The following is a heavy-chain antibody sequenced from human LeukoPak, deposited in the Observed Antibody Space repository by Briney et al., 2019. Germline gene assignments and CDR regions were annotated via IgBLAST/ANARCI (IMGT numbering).Heavy chain of an antibody. CDR2: TYYRSKWYN. D-gene: IGHD1-14*01. CDR3: AREPLLPGWFDP. V-gene: IGHV6-1*01. CDR1: GDSVSSNSAA. Sequence: SQTLSDTFAISGDSVSSNSAAWNWIRQSPSRGLEWLGRTYYRSKWYNDYAVSVRSRININPDTSKNQFSLQLNSVTPEDTAVYYCAREPLLPGWFDPWGQGTLVTVSS. J-gene: IGHJ5*02.